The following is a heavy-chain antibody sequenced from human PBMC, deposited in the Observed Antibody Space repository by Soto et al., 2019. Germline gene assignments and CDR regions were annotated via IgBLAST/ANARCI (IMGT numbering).Heavy chain of an antibody. D-gene: IGHD6-13*01. V-gene: IGHV2-5*01. CDR2: IYWNDDK. CDR3: AHSLEPQQLAPFMYNWFDP. J-gene: IGHJ5*02. CDR1: GFSLSTSGVG. Sequence: SGPTLVNPTQTLTLTCTFSGFSLSTSGVGVGWIRQPPGKALEWLALIYWNDDKRYSPSLKSRLTITKDTSKNQVVLTMTNMDPVDTATYYCAHSLEPQQLAPFMYNWFDPWGQGTLVTVSS.